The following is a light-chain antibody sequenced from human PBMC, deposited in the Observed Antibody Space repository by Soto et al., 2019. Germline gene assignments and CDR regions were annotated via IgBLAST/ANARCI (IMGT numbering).Light chain of an antibody. V-gene: IGKV1-39*01. CDR2: VAS. CDR3: QQTYSTPLT. CDR1: QSISTY. J-gene: IGKJ4*01. Sequence: DIPVTQSPSSLSASVGDRVTITCRASQSISTYLNWYQQKPGKAPKGVIYVASTLQSGVPSRFSGSGSGTDFTLTISSLQPEDFATYYCQQTYSTPLTFGGGTKVEIK.